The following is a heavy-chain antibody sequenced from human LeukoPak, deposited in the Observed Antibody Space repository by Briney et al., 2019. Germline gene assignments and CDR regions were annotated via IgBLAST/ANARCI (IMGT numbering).Heavy chain of an antibody. CDR3: ARGQYSSGWLDY. J-gene: IGHJ4*02. V-gene: IGHV3-53*01. CDR2: IYSGGST. Sequence: GGSLRLSCAASGFXVSSNYINWVRQAPGKGLKWVSIIYSGGSTYYADSVKGRFTISRDNSRNTLYLQMESLRAEDTAVYYCARGQYSSGWLDYWGQGTLVTVSS. CDR1: GFXVSSNY. D-gene: IGHD6-19*01.